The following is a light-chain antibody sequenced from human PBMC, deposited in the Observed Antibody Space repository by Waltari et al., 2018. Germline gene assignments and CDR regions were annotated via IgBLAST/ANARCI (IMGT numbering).Light chain of an antibody. Sequence: QSALTQPPPASGSPGQSVTIPCTGTSSDVGAYNFVSWYQQHPGKAPKLMIYEVTKRPSGVPDRFSGSRSGNTASLTVSGLQAEDEADYYCSSYAGTDNFVFGAGTKVTVL. CDR1: SSDVGAYNF. V-gene: IGLV2-8*01. CDR3: SSYAGTDNFV. CDR2: EVT. J-gene: IGLJ1*01.